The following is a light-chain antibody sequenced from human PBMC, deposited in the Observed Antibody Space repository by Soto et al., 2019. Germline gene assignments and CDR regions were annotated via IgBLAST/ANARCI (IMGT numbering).Light chain of an antibody. CDR3: ETWDNNSWV. CDR2: LEGSGGY. J-gene: IGLJ3*02. V-gene: IGLV4-60*03. CDR1: SGHSTYI. Sequence: QPVLTQSSSASASLGSSVKLTCTLSSGHSTYIIAWHQQQPGKAPRYLMKLEGSGGYNRGSGVPDRFSGSSSGADRYLTISNLQSDDEADYYCETWDNNSWVFGGGTKLTVL.